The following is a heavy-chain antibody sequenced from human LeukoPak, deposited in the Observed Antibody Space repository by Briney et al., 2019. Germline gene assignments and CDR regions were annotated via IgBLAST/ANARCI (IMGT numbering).Heavy chain of an antibody. D-gene: IGHD4-11*01. Sequence: PGGSLRLSCAASGSTFSDYWMHWVRQVPGKGLVWVSRINTDGMSTTYADSVRGRFTISRDNAMNTVYLQMNSLRAEDTAVYYCASPLPVTTGLHYWGQGILVTVSS. CDR3: ASPLPVTTGLHY. V-gene: IGHV3-74*01. CDR2: INTDGMST. CDR1: GSTFSDYW. J-gene: IGHJ4*02.